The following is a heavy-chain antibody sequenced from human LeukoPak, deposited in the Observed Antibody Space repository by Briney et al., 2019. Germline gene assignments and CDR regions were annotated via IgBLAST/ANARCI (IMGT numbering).Heavy chain of an antibody. CDR1: GGSISSYY. CDR2: IYYTGST. V-gene: IGHV4-59*01. CDR3: ARDKRDSSSFDY. J-gene: IGHJ4*02. D-gene: IGHD6-6*01. Sequence: SETLSLTXTVSGGSISSYYWSWIRQPPGKGLEWIGYIYYTGSTNYNPSLKSRVTISVDTSKNQFSLKLSSVTAADTAVYYCARDKRDSSSFDYWGQGTLVTVSS.